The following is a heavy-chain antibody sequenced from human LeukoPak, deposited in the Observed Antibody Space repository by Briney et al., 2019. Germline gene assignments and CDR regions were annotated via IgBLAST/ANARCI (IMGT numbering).Heavy chain of an antibody. J-gene: IGHJ4*02. CDR3: AKDNKILWFGELLYHDY. D-gene: IGHD3-10*01. CDR1: GFTFSDYY. CDR2: ISGSGGST. V-gene: IGHV3-23*01. Sequence: GSLRLSCAASGFTFSDYYMSWIRQAPGKGLEWVSAISGSGGSTYYADSVKGRFTISRDNSKNTLYLQMNSLRAEDTAVYHCAKDNKILWFGELLYHDYWGQGTLVTVSS.